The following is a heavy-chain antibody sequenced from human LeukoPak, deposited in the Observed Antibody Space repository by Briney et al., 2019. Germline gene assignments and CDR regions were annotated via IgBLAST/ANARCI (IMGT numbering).Heavy chain of an antibody. J-gene: IGHJ5*02. Sequence: GGSLKISGKGSGSRFTSYWIGWVRRMPGKGLEWMGIIYPGDSDTRYSPSFQCQVTISPDQSLSTAYLQWSSLKASDTAMYYCAISGYYTKWFDPWGQGTLVTVSP. CDR3: AISGYYTKWFDP. CDR1: GSRFTSYW. D-gene: IGHD3-22*01. CDR2: IYPGDSDT. V-gene: IGHV5-51*01.